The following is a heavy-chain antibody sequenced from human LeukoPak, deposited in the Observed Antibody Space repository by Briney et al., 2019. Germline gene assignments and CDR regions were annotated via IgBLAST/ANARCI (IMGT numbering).Heavy chain of an antibody. CDR3: AAASNVLRYFDWLSPLDY. D-gene: IGHD3-9*01. Sequence: PGGSLRLSCAASGFTFSSYGMHWVRQAPGKGLEGVAFIWYDGSNKYYADSVKGRFTISRDNSKNTLYLQMNSLRAEDTAVYYCAAASNVLRYFDWLSPLDYWGQGTLVTVSS. CDR2: IWYDGSNK. J-gene: IGHJ4*02. CDR1: GFTFSSYG. V-gene: IGHV3-30*02.